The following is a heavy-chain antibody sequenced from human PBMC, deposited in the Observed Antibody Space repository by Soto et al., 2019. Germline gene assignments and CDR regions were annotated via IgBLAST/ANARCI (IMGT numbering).Heavy chain of an antibody. V-gene: IGHV4-39*01. Sequence: PSETLSLTCTVSGSSINSSGYYWGWIRQPPGKGLEWIGSMFYGVSTYYNPSLKSRVTVSVDTSKNQFSLNLRSVTAADTAVYYCARLPSRHSVDYWGQGTLATVSS. CDR1: GSSINSSGYY. J-gene: IGHJ4*02. CDR3: ARLPSRHSVDY. CDR2: MFYGVST. D-gene: IGHD3-10*01.